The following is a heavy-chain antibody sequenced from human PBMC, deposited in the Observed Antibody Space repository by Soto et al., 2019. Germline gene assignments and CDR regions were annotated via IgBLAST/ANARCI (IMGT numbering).Heavy chain of an antibody. V-gene: IGHV3-21*01. CDR1: GFTFSSYS. D-gene: IGHD2-2*02. CDR3: ARDSFCSSTSCYSDWFDP. Sequence: GGSLRLSCAASGFTFSSYSMNWVRQAPGKGLEWVSSISSSSSYIYYADSVKGRFTISRDNAKNSLYLQMNSLRAEDTAVYYCARDSFCSSTSCYSDWFDPWGQGTLVTVSS. CDR2: ISSSSSYI. J-gene: IGHJ5*02.